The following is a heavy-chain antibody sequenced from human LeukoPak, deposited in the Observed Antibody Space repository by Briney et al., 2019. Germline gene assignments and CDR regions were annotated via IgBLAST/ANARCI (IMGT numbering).Heavy chain of an antibody. CDR2: FDPEDGET. Sequence: ASVKVSCKVSGYTLTELSMHWVRQAPGKGLEWMGGFDPEDGETIYAQKFQGRVTMTEDTSTDTAYMELSSLRSEDTAVYYCATDLGGWYEGDYWGQGTLVAVSS. D-gene: IGHD6-19*01. V-gene: IGHV1-24*01. CDR1: GYTLTELS. CDR3: ATDLGGWYEGDY. J-gene: IGHJ4*02.